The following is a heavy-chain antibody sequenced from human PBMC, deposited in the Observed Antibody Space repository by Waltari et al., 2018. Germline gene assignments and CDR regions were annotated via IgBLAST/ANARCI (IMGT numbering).Heavy chain of an antibody. CDR1: GYSISSDYY. V-gene: IGHV4-38-2*01. CDR2: ISHSGSS. J-gene: IGHJ4*02. CDR3: ARGGPVQNKARTSFDY. D-gene: IGHD3-10*02. Sequence: QVQLQESGPGLVKPSETLSLTCAVSGYSISSDYYWAWTRHPPGKGLEWVGSISHSGSSYYNPSLTSRVTISVDTSKNQFSLKLSSVTAADTAVYFCARGGPVQNKARTSFDYWGQGILVTVSS.